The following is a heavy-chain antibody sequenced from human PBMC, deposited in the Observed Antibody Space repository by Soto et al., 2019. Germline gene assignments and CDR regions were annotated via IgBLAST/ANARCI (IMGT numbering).Heavy chain of an antibody. CDR3: ARAPTVLRFLEWPRFDP. Sequence: ASVKASCKASGYTFTSYYMHCVRQAPGQGLEWMGIINPSGGSTSYAQKFQGRVTMTRDTSTSTVYMELSSLRSEDTAVYYCARAPTVLRFLEWPRFDPWGQGTLVTVSS. J-gene: IGHJ5*02. D-gene: IGHD3-3*01. CDR1: GYTFTSYY. CDR2: INPSGGST. V-gene: IGHV1-46*01.